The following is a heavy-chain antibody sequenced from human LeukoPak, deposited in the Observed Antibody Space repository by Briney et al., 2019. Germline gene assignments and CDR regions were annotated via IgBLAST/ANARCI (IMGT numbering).Heavy chain of an antibody. CDR1: GFTFSSYA. Sequence: PGGSLRLSCAASGFTFSSYAMSWVRQAPGKGLEWVSAISGSGGSTYYADSVKGRFTISRDNSKNTLYLQLNSLRAEDTAVYYCARSRGHYYYGMDVWGQGATVTVSS. D-gene: IGHD3-10*01. J-gene: IGHJ6*02. CDR3: ARSRGHYYYGMDV. V-gene: IGHV3-23*01. CDR2: ISGSGGST.